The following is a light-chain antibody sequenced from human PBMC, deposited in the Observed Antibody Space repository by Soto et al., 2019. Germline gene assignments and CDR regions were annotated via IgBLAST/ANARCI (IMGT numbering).Light chain of an antibody. CDR2: DVN. J-gene: IGLJ3*02. CDR1: SSDVGAHNY. Sequence: QSALTQPPSASGSPGQSLTISCTGTSSDVGAHNYVSWYQQNPGKAPKLMLYDVNKRPSGVPDRFSGSKSGNTASLTVSGLQAEDEADYYCSSYAGVNNWVFGGGTKLTVL. V-gene: IGLV2-8*01. CDR3: SSYAGVNNWV.